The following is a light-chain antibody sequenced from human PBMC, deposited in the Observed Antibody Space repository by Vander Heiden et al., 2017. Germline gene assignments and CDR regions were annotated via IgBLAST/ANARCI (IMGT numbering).Light chain of an antibody. CDR2: DAS. Sequence: DIQMTRSPPSLSASVGDRVTITCQASQDISNYLNWYQQKPGKAPKLLIYDASNLETGVPSRFSGSGSGTDFTFTISSLQPEDIATYYCQQYDNLPLTFGGGTKVEIK. J-gene: IGKJ4*01. V-gene: IGKV1-33*01. CDR3: QQYDNLPLT. CDR1: QDISNY.